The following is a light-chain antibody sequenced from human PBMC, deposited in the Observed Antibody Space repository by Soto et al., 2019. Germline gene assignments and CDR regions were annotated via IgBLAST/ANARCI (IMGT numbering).Light chain of an antibody. CDR3: QQYCSTLFT. J-gene: IGKJ3*01. Sequence: IVMTHCVDALSGHLVVGSTINCKSSQRVLYSPNDRDYLAWYQQKPGQPPKLLIYCASTRASGVPDRFSGSGSGADFTLTITRLQAEDVAVYYCQQYCSTLFTFGHGTKVDIK. CDR1: QRVLYSPNDRDY. V-gene: IGKV4-1*01. CDR2: CAS.